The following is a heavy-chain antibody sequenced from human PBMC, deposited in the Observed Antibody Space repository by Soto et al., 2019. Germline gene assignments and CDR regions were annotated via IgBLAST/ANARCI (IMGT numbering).Heavy chain of an antibody. CDR1: SDSVSSSSYR. D-gene: IGHD2-2*01. Sequence: PSETLSLTCTVSSDSVSSSSYRWGWIRQPPGKGPVWIGSIYSSGSTYYNPSLNSRVTVSVDTSKNQFSLKVTSVTAADTAVYYCARLYGYCIRNSRHGHYAMDVWGQGTTVTVSS. CDR2: IYSSGST. V-gene: IGHV4-39*01. J-gene: IGHJ6*02. CDR3: ARLYGYCIRNSRHGHYAMDV.